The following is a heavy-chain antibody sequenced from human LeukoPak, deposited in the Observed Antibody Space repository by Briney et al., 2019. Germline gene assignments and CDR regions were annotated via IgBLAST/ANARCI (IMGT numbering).Heavy chain of an antibody. Sequence: ASVKVSCKASGYTFTGYYMHWVRQAPGQGLEWMGWISPNSGGTNYAQKFQGRVTMTRDTSISTAYMELSRLRSDDTAVYYCARSIGRLYYFDYWGQGTLVTVSS. V-gene: IGHV1-2*02. D-gene: IGHD2/OR15-2a*01. J-gene: IGHJ4*02. CDR3: ARSIGRLYYFDY. CDR2: ISPNSGGT. CDR1: GYTFTGYY.